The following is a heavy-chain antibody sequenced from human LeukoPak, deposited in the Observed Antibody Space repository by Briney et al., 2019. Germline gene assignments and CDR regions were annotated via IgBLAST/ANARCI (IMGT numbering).Heavy chain of an antibody. V-gene: IGHV4-61*02. CDR3: ARDGKEGGYNYDY. CDR2: LYTSGST. CDR1: GASISSGNYF. D-gene: IGHD5-24*01. Sequence: PSETLSLTCNVSGASISSGNYFWSWIRQPAGKGLQWIGRLYTSGSTDYNPSLKSRVTISGDTSKDLFSLTLSSVTAADTALYYCARDGKEGGYNYDYWGQGTLVTVSS. J-gene: IGHJ4*02.